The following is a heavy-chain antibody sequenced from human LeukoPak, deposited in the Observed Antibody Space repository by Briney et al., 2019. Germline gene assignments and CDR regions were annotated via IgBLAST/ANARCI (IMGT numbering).Heavy chain of an antibody. CDR1: GYTFTSYA. CDR3: ARDKGYCSSTSCYDYYYYGMDV. D-gene: IGHD2-2*01. Sequence: ASVKVSCKASGYTFTSYAMHWVRQAPGQRLEWVGWINAGNGNTKYSQKFQGRVTITRDTSASTAYMELSSLRSEDTAVYYCARDKGYCSSTSCYDYYYYGMDVWGKGTTVTVSS. V-gene: IGHV1-3*01. CDR2: INAGNGNT. J-gene: IGHJ6*04.